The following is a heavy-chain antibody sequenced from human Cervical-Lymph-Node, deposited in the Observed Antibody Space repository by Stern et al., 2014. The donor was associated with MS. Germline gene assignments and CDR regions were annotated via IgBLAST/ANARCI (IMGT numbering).Heavy chain of an antibody. V-gene: IGHV1-2*04. CDR1: GYTFTDYY. CDR2: INPSNGGT. CDR3: ARASTTANNYYDGVDV. D-gene: IGHD1-1*01. J-gene: IGHJ6*02. Sequence: VQLVESGAEVKNPGASVKVSCKASGYTFTDYYMQWMRQAPGQGLEWMGLINPSNGGTKSAQKFQGWVPMTRDTFTRTAYMELSRLRSDDTAIYYCARASTTANNYYDGVDVWGQGTTVTVTS.